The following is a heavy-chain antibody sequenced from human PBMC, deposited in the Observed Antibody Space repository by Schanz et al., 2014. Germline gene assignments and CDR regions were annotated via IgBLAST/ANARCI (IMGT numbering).Heavy chain of an antibody. V-gene: IGHV1-69*08. CDR2: INLSGGST. CDR3: ARGGYSSGWYDRDIAHFDY. Sequence: QVQLVQSGAEVKKPGSSVKVSCKASGGTFSSDTFSWVRQAPGQGLEWMGIINLSGGSTNNAQKLQGRVTMTTDTSTSTAYMELRSLRSDDTAVYYCARGGYSSGWYDRDIAHFDYWGQGTLVTVSS. D-gene: IGHD6-19*01. J-gene: IGHJ4*02. CDR1: GGTFSSDT.